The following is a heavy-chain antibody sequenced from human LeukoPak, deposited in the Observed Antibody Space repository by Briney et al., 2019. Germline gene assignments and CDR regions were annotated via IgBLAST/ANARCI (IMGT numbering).Heavy chain of an antibody. CDR2: IYSSGST. J-gene: IGHJ6*03. CDR1: GGSISSYY. D-gene: IGHD5-12*01. V-gene: IGHV4-59*12. CDR3: ARGGSGYGFWSTRPQAKLRPRYYYYYMDV. Sequence: KPSETLSLTCTVSGGSISSYYWSWIRQPPGKGLEWIGNIYSSGSTNYNPSLKSRDTISVDTSKNQFSLKLSSVTAADTAVYYCARGGSGYGFWSTRPQAKLRPRYYYYYMDVWGKGTTVTVSS.